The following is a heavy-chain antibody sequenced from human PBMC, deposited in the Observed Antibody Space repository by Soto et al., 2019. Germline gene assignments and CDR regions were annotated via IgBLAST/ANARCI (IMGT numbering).Heavy chain of an antibody. CDR3: AKDSSVTAAGSGGWFDP. CDR1: GFDFNTYG. D-gene: IGHD6-13*01. Sequence: QVQLVQSGGGVVQPGRSLRLSCAASGFDFNTYGLHWVRQAPGKGLEWVAGISFDGGNQYYADSVKGRFTISRDKSNNTLYLHMNGLGAEDTATYYCAKDSSVTAAGSGGWFDPWGQGTLVIVSS. V-gene: IGHV3-30*18. CDR2: ISFDGGNQ. J-gene: IGHJ5*02.